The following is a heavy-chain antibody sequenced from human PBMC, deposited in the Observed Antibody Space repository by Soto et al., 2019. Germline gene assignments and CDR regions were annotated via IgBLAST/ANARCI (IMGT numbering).Heavy chain of an antibody. J-gene: IGHJ4*02. CDR3: ARLGVASHHFDH. V-gene: IGHV3-11*01. D-gene: IGHD2-15*01. Sequence: ESGGGLVKPGGSLRLSCAGAGFIFRDYFMTWIRQSPGKGLEWVADINISGRMTHYADSVKGRFTMSRDNDKKSLYLQMDSLRVCDTAVYYCARLGVASHHFDHWGQGTLVTVSS. CDR2: INISGRMT. CDR1: GFIFRDYF.